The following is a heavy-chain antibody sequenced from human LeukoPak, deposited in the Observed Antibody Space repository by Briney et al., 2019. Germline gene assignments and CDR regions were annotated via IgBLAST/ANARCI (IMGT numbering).Heavy chain of an antibody. Sequence: SGPTLVKPTQTLTLTCTFSGFSLTTGEVGVAWTRQPPGKALEWLALIYGNGERRYSPSLKSRLTITKDTSKNRVVLTMANIDPVDTGTYYCAHDSPGYYGFDYWGQGSLVTVSS. D-gene: IGHD3-22*01. J-gene: IGHJ4*02. CDR1: GFSLTTGEVG. CDR3: AHDSPGYYGFDY. CDR2: IYGNGER. V-gene: IGHV2-5*01.